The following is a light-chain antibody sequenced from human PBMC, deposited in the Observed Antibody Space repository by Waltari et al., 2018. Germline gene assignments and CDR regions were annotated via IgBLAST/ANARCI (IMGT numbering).Light chain of an antibody. Sequence: DIQMTQSPSTLSASVGDNVTITCRADQSIGRWLAWYQQKPGNAPKLLIYQASTLESGVPSRFSGSGSGTEFTLTISSLQPEDFAVYYCQHFNSYLYTFGQGTKVEIK. CDR1: QSIGRW. CDR3: QHFNSYLYT. V-gene: IGKV1-5*03. J-gene: IGKJ2*01. CDR2: QAS.